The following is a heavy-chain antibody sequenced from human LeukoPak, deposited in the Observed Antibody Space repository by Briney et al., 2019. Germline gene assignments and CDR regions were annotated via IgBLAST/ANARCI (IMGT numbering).Heavy chain of an antibody. J-gene: IGHJ3*02. CDR1: GFTFSNYD. Sequence: GGSLRLSCAASGFTFSNYDMSWVRQAPGKGLEWVSSISDSGGSTYYADSVKGRFTISRDNSKNTLYLQMTNLRAADTGVYYCAKDPNSSSRAFDIWGQGTMVTVSS. V-gene: IGHV3-23*01. CDR3: AKDPNSSSRAFDI. CDR2: ISDSGGST. D-gene: IGHD6-13*01.